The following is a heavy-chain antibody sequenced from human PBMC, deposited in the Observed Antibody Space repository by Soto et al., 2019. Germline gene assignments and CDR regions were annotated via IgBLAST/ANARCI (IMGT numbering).Heavy chain of an antibody. V-gene: IGHV3-66*01. Sequence: GGSLRLSCAASGFTVSSNYMSWVRQAPRKGLQWVSVIYSGGSTYYADSVKGRFTISRDNSKNTLYLQMNSLRAEDTAVYYCARDFNSAAAGTGFDYWGQGTVVTVSS. CDR1: GFTVSSNY. CDR2: IYSGGST. CDR3: ARDFNSAAAGTGFDY. J-gene: IGHJ4*02. D-gene: IGHD6-13*01.